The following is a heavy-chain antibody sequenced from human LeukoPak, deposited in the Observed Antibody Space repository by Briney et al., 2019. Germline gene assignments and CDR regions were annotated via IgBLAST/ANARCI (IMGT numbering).Heavy chain of an antibody. CDR1: GFPFSGSG. Sequence: GGFLRLSCAASGFPFSGSGMHWVRQAPGKGLEWVAVIWYDGSNQYYADSVKGRFTISRDNSKNTVDLQMNSLRAEDTAVYFCAKDKDTPATAQPQRGYFESWGQGTLVTVSS. J-gene: IGHJ4*02. CDR2: IWYDGSNQ. V-gene: IGHV3-33*06. CDR3: AKDKDTPATAQPQRGYFES. D-gene: IGHD2-21*02.